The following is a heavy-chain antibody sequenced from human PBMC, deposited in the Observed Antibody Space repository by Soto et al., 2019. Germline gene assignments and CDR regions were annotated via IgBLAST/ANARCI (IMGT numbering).Heavy chain of an antibody. CDR3: AKVQNLEWEPWFDP. J-gene: IGHJ5*02. CDR1: GFTFSSYG. D-gene: IGHD3-3*01. V-gene: IGHV3-30*18. CDR2: ISYDGSNK. Sequence: GGSLRLSCAASGFTFSSYGMHWVRQAPGKGLEWVAVISYDGSNKYYADSVKGRFTISRDNSRNTLYLQMNSLGAEDTAVYYCAKVQNLEWEPWFDPWGQGTLVTVSS.